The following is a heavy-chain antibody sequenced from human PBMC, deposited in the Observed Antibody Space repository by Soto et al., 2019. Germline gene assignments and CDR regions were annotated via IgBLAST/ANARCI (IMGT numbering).Heavy chain of an antibody. J-gene: IGHJ4*02. CDR2: IIPIFGTA. CDR3: VRDGYYYGSGSYYQTSTYYFDY. D-gene: IGHD3-10*01. V-gene: IGHV1-69*01. Sequence: QVQLVQSGAEVKKPGSSVKVSCKASGGTFSSYAISWVRQAPGQGLEWMGGIIPIFGTANYAQKFQGRVTITADESTSTAYMELSSLRSEDTAVYYCVRDGYYYGSGSYYQTSTYYFDYWGQGTLVTVSS. CDR1: GGTFSSYA.